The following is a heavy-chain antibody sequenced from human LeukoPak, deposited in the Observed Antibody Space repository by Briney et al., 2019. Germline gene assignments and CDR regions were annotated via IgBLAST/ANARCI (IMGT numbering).Heavy chain of an antibody. CDR2: INHSGST. J-gene: IGHJ4*02. CDR3: ARGRLGGSGSYYNVLDY. D-gene: IGHD3-10*01. CDR1: GGSFSGYY. V-gene: IGHV4-34*01. Sequence: SETLSLTCAVYGGSFSGYYWSWIRQPPGKGLEWIGEINHSGSTNYNPSLKSRVTISVDTSKNQFSLKLSSVTAADTAVYYCARGRLGGSGSYYNVLDYWGQGTLVTVSS.